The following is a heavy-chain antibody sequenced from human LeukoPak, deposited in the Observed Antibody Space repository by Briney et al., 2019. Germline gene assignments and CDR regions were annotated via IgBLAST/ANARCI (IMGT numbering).Heavy chain of an antibody. CDR2: INHSGST. J-gene: IGHJ4*02. CDR3: ARSPPIYCSGGSCYYFDY. D-gene: IGHD2-15*01. CDR1: GESFSGYY. Sequence: SETLSLTCAVYGESFSGYYWSWIRQSPGKGLEWIGEINHSGSTNYNPSLKSRVTMSVDTSKNQFSLTLSSVTAADTAVYYCARSPPIYCSGGSCYYFDYWGQGTLVTVSS. V-gene: IGHV4-34*01.